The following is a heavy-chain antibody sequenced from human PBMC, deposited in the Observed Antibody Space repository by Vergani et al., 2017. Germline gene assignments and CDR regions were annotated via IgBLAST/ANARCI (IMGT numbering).Heavy chain of an antibody. J-gene: IGHJ4*02. CDR1: GFTFDDYA. CDR3: AKGIRSDLGALYY. V-gene: IGHV3-9*01. Sequence: EVQLVESGGGLIQPGRSLRLSCAASGFTFDDYAMHWVRQAPGKGLEWVSGISWNSGSIGYADSVKGRFTISRDNAKNSLYLQMNSLRAEDTALYYCAKGIRSDLGALYYGGQGTLVTVSS. D-gene: IGHD3-16*01. CDR2: ISWNSGSI.